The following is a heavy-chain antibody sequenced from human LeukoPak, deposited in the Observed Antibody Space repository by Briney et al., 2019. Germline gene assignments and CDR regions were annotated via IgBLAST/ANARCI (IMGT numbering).Heavy chain of an antibody. D-gene: IGHD2-15*01. CDR2: ISGSGGGT. V-gene: IGHV3-23*01. J-gene: IGHJ4*02. Sequence: GGSLRLSCAASGFTFSSYAMSWVRQAPGNGLEWVSAISGSGGGTHYADSVKGRFTISRDITKNTMYLQMNSLRAEDTAVYYCAKLRRYCSGGTCYSDFDYWGQGTLVTVSS. CDR1: GFTFSSYA. CDR3: AKLRRYCSGGTCYSDFDY.